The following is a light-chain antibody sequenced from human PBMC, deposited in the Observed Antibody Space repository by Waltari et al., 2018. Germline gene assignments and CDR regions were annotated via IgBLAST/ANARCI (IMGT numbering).Light chain of an antibody. CDR3: MQATHWRPWT. J-gene: IGKJ1*01. CDR1: LGYRYGNSY. CDR2: KGS. Sequence: LGYRYGNSYYNLFQQRPGQSPRRRMYKGSNRYAGVPDRGSGSGSGTDFTLRISRVEAEDVGVYYCMQATHWRPWTFGQGTKVELK. V-gene: IGKV2-30*01.